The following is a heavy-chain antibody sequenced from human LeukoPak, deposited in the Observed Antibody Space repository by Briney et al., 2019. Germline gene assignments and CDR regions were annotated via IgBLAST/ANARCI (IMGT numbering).Heavy chain of an antibody. CDR1: GGSISSYY. V-gene: IGHV4-59*01. D-gene: IGHD5-24*01. Sequence: SETLSLTCTVSGGSISSYYWSWIRHPPGKGPEWIGYIYYSGSTKSNPSLKSRVTMSVDTSKNQFSLKLNSVTAADTAVYYCARFAPGRDGYNFSVDDWGQGTLVTVSS. CDR2: IYYSGST. J-gene: IGHJ4*02. CDR3: ARFAPGRDGYNFSVDD.